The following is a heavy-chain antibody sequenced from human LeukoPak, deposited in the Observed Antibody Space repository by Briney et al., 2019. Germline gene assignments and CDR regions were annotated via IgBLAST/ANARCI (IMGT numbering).Heavy chain of an antibody. V-gene: IGHV4-59*08. CDR1: GGSINRYY. Sequence: SETLSLTCTVSGGSINRYYWNWLRQPPGKPLEWIGHIYYSGNTKYNPSLNSRVTISIDTSQNQFSLKLSSVTAADAAVYYCARTRVGSGYYERYYFDYWGQGTLVTVSS. CDR3: ARTRVGSGYYERYYFDY. CDR2: IYYSGNT. D-gene: IGHD3-3*01. J-gene: IGHJ4*02.